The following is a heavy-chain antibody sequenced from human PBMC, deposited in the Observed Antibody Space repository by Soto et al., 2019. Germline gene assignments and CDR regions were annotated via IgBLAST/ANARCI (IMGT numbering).Heavy chain of an antibody. Sequence: PAESLRLSCVVSGFSVSGSSIFWVRQATGKGLEWVSLMHRGGSTDNADSVKGRFTTSRDKSKNTLYLHMNGLRVEDTAVYYCARVNTTLVDHFDCWGQGTLVTVSS. J-gene: IGHJ4*02. CDR3: ARVNTTLVDHFDC. D-gene: IGHD5-18*01. CDR1: GFSVSGSS. V-gene: IGHV3-53*01. CDR2: MHRGGST.